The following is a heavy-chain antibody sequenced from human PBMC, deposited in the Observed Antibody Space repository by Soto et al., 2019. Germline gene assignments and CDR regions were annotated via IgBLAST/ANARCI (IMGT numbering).Heavy chain of an antibody. Sequence: ASETLSLTCAVYGGSFSGYYWSWIRQPPGKGLEWIGEINHSGSTNYNPSLKSRVTISVDTSKNQFSLKLSSVTAADTAVYYCARGPEDDYYYYMDVWGKGTTVTVSS. CDR1: GGSFSGYY. J-gene: IGHJ6*03. CDR2: INHSGST. CDR3: ARGPEDDYYYYMDV. V-gene: IGHV4-34*01.